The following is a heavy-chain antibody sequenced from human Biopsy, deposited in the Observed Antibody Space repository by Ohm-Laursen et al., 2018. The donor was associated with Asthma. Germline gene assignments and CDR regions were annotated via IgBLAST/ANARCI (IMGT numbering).Heavy chain of an antibody. CDR3: ARFVQAEEGVF. D-gene: IGHD3-10*02. Sequence: SLRLSCTASGFTVSTNGMSWVRQPPGKGLEWVSVICSGGGTYYADSVQGRVTISRDNSKNTLSLQMNSLRAEDTAVYLCARFVQAEEGVFWGQGTRVTVSP. CDR2: ICSGGGT. V-gene: IGHV3-53*01. J-gene: IGHJ4*02. CDR1: GFTVSTNG.